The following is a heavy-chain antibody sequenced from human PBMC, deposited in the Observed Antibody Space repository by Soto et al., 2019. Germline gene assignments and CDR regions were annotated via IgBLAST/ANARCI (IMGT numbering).Heavy chain of an antibody. CDR2: INTGNGNT. J-gene: IGHJ5*02. D-gene: IGHD1-7*01. CDR1: GYIFSNYA. CDR3: ARDRSGRNFLDP. Sequence: ASVKVSCKASGYIFSNYAIHWLRQAPGQGLEWMGWINTGNGNTKFSQKFQGRVTTTRDTSASTVYMELTSLRSEDTAVYYCARDRSGRNFLDPWGQGTVVTVSS. V-gene: IGHV1-3*04.